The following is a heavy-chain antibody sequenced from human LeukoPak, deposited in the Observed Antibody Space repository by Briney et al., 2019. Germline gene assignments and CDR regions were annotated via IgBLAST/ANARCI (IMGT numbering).Heavy chain of an antibody. D-gene: IGHD1-26*01. CDR1: GYTFSSYG. CDR2: ISDYNGIT. CDR3: ARGDYSGSYYYFDY. V-gene: IGHV1-18*01. Sequence: ASVKVSCKASGYTFSSYGISWVRQAPGQGLEWMGWISDYNGITSYAQKLEGRVTMTTDTSTTTAYMELRSLRSDDTAVYYCARGDYSGSYYYFDYWGQGTLVTVSS. J-gene: IGHJ4*02.